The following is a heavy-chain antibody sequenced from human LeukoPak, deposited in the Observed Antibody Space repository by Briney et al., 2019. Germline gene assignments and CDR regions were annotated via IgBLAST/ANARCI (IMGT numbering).Heavy chain of an antibody. J-gene: IGHJ6*02. D-gene: IGHD2-8*01. CDR3: ASRGTNGEQYYYYGMDV. CDR2: IYYSGST. Sequence: PSETLSLTCTVSGGSISSYYWSWIRQPPGKGLEWIGYIYYSGSTNYNPSLKSRVTISVDTSKNQFSLKLTSVTAADTAVYYCASRGTNGEQYYYYGMDVWGQGTTVTVSS. CDR1: GGSISSYY. V-gene: IGHV4-59*12.